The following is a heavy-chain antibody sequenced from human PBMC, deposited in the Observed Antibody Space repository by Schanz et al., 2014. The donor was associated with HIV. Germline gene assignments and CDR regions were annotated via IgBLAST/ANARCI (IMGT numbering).Heavy chain of an antibody. V-gene: IGHV3-23*01. D-gene: IGHD2-15*01. Sequence: EVRLLESGGDLVQPGGSLRLSCAASGFPFGSYAMSWVRQAPGKALEWVPAISGSGDNTYCADSVKGRFTMSRDNSKNTLNLQMHSLRVEDTAVYYCAKDLGAGGGSCFDSWGQGTLVTVST. CDR3: AKDLGAGGGSCFDS. J-gene: IGHJ4*02. CDR1: GFPFGSYA. CDR2: ISGSGDNT.